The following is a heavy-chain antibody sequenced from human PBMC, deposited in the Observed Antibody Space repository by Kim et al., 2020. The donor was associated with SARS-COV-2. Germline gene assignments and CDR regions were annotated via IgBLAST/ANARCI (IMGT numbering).Heavy chain of an antibody. CDR2: VYYTGST. Sequence: SETLSLTCTVSGGSVSSGSYYWTWIRQPPGKGLEWIGHVYYTGSTNYNPSLKSRVTISLDTSKNQFSLKLSSVTAADTAVYYCARDNTEMVPRGIWYFDLWGRGTLATVSA. D-gene: IGHD5-18*01. CDR1: GGSVSSGSYY. V-gene: IGHV4-61*01. J-gene: IGHJ2*01. CDR3: ARDNTEMVPRGIWYFDL.